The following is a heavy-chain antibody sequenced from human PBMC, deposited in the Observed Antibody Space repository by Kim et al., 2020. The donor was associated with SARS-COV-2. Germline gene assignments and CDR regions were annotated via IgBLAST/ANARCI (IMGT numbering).Heavy chain of an antibody. CDR3: AKEEVLAAIQGRYGY. CDR2: ISGSASST. Sequence: GGSLRLSCAASGFTFSSYAMSWVRQAPGKGLEWVSGISGSASSTYYADSVKGRFTISRDNSKNTMYLQMNSLRADDTGVYYCAKEEVLAAIQGRYGYWGQGTLVNVSS. CDR1: GFTFSSYA. V-gene: IGHV3-23*01. J-gene: IGHJ4*02. D-gene: IGHD2-21*02.